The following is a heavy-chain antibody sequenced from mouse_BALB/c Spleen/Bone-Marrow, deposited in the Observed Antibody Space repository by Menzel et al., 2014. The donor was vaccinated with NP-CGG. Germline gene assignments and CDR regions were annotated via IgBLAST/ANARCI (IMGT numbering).Heavy chain of an antibody. D-gene: IGHD2-14*01. CDR2: IDPANGNT. Sequence: VQLQHSGAELVKPGASVKLSCTASGFNIKDTYMHWVKQRPEQGPEWIGGIDPANGNTKYDPKFQGKATITADTSSNTAYLQLSSLTSEDTAVYYCARYRLGTYFDYWGQGTTLTVSS. J-gene: IGHJ2*01. CDR1: GFNIKDTY. CDR3: ARYRLGTYFDY. V-gene: IGHV14-3*02.